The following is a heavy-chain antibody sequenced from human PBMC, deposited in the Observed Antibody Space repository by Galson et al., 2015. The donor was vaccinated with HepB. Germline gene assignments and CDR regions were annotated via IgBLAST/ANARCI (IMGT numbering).Heavy chain of an antibody. Sequence: LRLSCAASGFTFSDYYMSWVRQAPGKGLEWVSYISSSSSYTNYADSVKGRFTISRDNAKNSLYLQMNSLRAEDTAVYYCARHFRTNATGYSSGWYRYWYFDLWGRGTLVTVSS. CDR2: ISSSSSYT. J-gene: IGHJ2*01. D-gene: IGHD6-19*01. CDR1: GFTFSDYY. V-gene: IGHV3-11*06. CDR3: ARHFRTNATGYSSGWYRYWYFDL.